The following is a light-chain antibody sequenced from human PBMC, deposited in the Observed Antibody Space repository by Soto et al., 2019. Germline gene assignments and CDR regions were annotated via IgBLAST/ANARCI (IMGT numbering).Light chain of an antibody. Sequence: QSALPQPASVSGSPGQSITISCTGTSSDVGAYNYVSWHQHHPGKAPKIMIYDVSNRPSGVSVRFSGSKSANTASLTISGLQAEDEADYYCSSYAGSSTPVVFGTGTKVTVL. J-gene: IGLJ1*01. CDR1: SSDVGAYNY. V-gene: IGLV2-14*03. CDR3: SSYAGSSTPVV. CDR2: DVS.